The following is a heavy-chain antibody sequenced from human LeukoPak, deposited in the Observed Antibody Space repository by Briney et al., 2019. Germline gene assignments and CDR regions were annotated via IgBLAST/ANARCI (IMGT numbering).Heavy chain of an antibody. D-gene: IGHD6-13*01. J-gene: IGHJ4*02. V-gene: IGHV1-2*02. Sequence: ASVKVSCKASGYTFTGYYMHWVRQAPGQGLEWMGWINPNSGGTNYAQKFQGRVTMTRDTSISTAYMELSRLRSDDTAVYYCARDFIAAALFGYWGQETLVTVSS. CDR1: GYTFTGYY. CDR2: INPNSGGT. CDR3: ARDFIAAALFGY.